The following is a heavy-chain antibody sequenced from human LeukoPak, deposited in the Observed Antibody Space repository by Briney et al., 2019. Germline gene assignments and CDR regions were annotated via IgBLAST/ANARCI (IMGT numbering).Heavy chain of an antibody. D-gene: IGHD6-13*01. Sequence: SETLSLTCTVSGGSISSYYWRWIRQPPGKGLEWIGYIYYSGSTNYNPSLKGRVTISVDTSKNQFPLKLSSVTAADTAVYYCAGGIAAAWFDPWGQGTLVTVSS. CDR3: AGGIAAAWFDP. CDR2: IYYSGST. V-gene: IGHV4-59*01. J-gene: IGHJ5*02. CDR1: GGSISSYY.